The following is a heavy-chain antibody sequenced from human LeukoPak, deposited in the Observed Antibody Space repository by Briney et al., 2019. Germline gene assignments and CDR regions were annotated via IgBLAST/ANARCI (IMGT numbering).Heavy chain of an antibody. CDR2: INPNSGGT. Sequence: ASVKVSCKASGYTFTGYYMHWVRQAPGQGLEWMGWINPNSGGTNYAQKFQGRVTMTRDTSISTAYMELSSLRSEDTAVYYCARAVGDTTDYFGYWGQGTLVTVSS. D-gene: IGHD1-26*01. J-gene: IGHJ4*02. CDR3: ARAVGDTTDYFGY. V-gene: IGHV1-2*02. CDR1: GYTFTGYY.